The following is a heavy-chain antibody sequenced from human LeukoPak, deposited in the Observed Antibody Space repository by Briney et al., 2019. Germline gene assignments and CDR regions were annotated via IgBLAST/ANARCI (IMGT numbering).Heavy chain of an antibody. Sequence: SETLSLTCTVSGGSISSYYWSWIRQPPGKGLDWIGYIYYSGSTNYNPSLKSRVTISVDTSKNQFSLKLSSVTAADTAVYYCARDRAGYYDYVWGSYPDYWGQGTLVTVSS. CDR1: GGSISSYY. D-gene: IGHD3-16*02. CDR2: IYYSGST. J-gene: IGHJ4*02. V-gene: IGHV4-59*12. CDR3: ARDRAGYYDYVWGSYPDY.